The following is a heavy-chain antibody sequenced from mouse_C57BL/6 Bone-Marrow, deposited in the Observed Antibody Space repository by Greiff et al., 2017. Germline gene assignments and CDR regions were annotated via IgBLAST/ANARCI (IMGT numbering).Heavy chain of an antibody. Sequence: EVKLVESGGGLVQPGGSLKLSCAASGFTFSDYYMYWVRQTPETRLEWVAYISNGGGSTYYPDTVKGRFTISRDNAKNTLYLQMSRLKSEDTAMYYCARLLTGTSWFAYWGQGTLVTVSA. CDR2: ISNGGGST. CDR1: GFTFSDYY. D-gene: IGHD4-1*01. V-gene: IGHV5-12*01. CDR3: ARLLTGTSWFAY. J-gene: IGHJ3*01.